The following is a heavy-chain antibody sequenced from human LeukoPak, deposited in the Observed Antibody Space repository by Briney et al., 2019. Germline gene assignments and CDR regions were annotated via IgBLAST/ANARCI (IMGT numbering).Heavy chain of an antibody. CDR3: ARHSGYSYGYAYYYYYMDV. V-gene: IGHV4-39*01. J-gene: IGHJ6*03. Sequence: SGTLSLTCTVSGVSISSSSYYWGWIRQPPGKGLEWIGSIYYSGSTYYDPSLKSRVTISVDPSKNQFSLKLSSVTAADTAVYYCARHSGYSYGYAYYYYYMDVWGKGTTVTVSS. CDR1: GVSISSSSYY. D-gene: IGHD5-18*01. CDR2: IYYSGST.